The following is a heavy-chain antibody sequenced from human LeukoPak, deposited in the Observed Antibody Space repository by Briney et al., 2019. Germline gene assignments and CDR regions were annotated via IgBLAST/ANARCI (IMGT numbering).Heavy chain of an antibody. D-gene: IGHD6-13*01. Sequence: PSETLSLTCTVSGDSIRNYYWNWIRQPAGKGLEWIGRMWPGGNSNYNTSLKNRVTMSVDTSKNQISLRVTSATAADTAMYYCAREAGSWYSDTSYFFDSWGQGSLASVSS. CDR3: AREAGSWYSDTSYFFDS. V-gene: IGHV4-4*07. CDR1: GDSIRNYY. CDR2: MWPGGNS. J-gene: IGHJ4*02.